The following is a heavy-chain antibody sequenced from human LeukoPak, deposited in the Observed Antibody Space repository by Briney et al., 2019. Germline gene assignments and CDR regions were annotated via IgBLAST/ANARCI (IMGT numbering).Heavy chain of an antibody. D-gene: IGHD2-2*01. CDR1: GFTFSSYG. CDR3: ARDFIVVVPAAIMGIFDY. Sequence: QTGGSLRLSCAASGFTFSSYGMHWVRQAPGKGLEWVAVISYDGSNKYYADSVKGRFTISRDNSKNTLYLQMNSLRAEDTAVYYCARDFIVVVPAAIMGIFDYWGQGTLVTVSS. V-gene: IGHV3-30*03. CDR2: ISYDGSNK. J-gene: IGHJ4*02.